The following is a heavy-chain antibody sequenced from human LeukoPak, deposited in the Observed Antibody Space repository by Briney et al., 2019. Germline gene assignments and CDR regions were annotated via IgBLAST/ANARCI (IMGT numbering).Heavy chain of an antibody. CDR2: ISGSGGST. J-gene: IGHJ5*02. Sequence: PGGSLRLSCAASGFTFSSYWMSWVRQAPGKGLEWVSAISGSGGSTYYADSVKGRFTISRDNSKNTLYLQMNSLRAEDTAVYYCAKDQRITMIVVVPDWFDPWGQGALVTVSS. V-gene: IGHV3-23*01. CDR3: AKDQRITMIVVVPDWFDP. CDR1: GFTFSSYW. D-gene: IGHD3-22*01.